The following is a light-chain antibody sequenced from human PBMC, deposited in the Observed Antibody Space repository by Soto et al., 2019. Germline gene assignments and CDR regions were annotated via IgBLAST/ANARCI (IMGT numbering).Light chain of an antibody. Sequence: DIQMTQSPSTLSRSVGDRTPITCRASQTISSRLAWYQQKPGKAPKLLIYKASTLESGVPSRFSGGGIGTEFSLSISSLQPDDFATYYCQQYSTYPYIFGQGTKVDIK. V-gene: IGKV1-5*03. CDR1: QTISSR. CDR3: QQYSTYPYI. J-gene: IGKJ2*01. CDR2: KAS.